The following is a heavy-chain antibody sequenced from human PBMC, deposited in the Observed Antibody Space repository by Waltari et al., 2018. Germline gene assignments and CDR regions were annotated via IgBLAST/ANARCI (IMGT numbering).Heavy chain of an antibody. CDR1: GYSIDRGYF. CDR2: IFHAGFT. V-gene: IGHV4-38-2*01. J-gene: IGHJ4*02. D-gene: IGHD6-13*01. CDR3: ARAPGVAAAAYFDY. Sequence: QVQLQESGPGLVKPSETLSLTCDVSGYSIDRGYFWGWVRQPPGKGLEWIGTIFHAGFTYYTPSLKGRFSMSVDTSKNQFSLNLSSVTAADTAVYYCARAPGVAAAAYFDYWGQGILVTVSS.